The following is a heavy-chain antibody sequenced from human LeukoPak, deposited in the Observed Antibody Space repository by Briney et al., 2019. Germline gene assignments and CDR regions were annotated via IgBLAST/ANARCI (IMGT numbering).Heavy chain of an antibody. CDR1: GFTFDDYG. CDR2: INWNGGST. J-gene: IGHJ3*01. CDR3: ARVDSSSSKV. V-gene: IGHV3-20*04. Sequence: GGSLRLSCAASGFTFDDYGMSWVRQAPGKGLEWVSGINWNGGSTGYADSVKGRFTTSRDNAKNSLYLQMNSLRAEDTAVYYCARVDSSSSKVWGQGTMVTVSS. D-gene: IGHD6-13*01.